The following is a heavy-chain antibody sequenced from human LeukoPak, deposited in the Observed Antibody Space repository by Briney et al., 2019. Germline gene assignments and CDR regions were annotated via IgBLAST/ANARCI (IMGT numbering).Heavy chain of an antibody. J-gene: IGHJ4*02. V-gene: IGHV3-53*01. D-gene: IGHD3-10*01. Sequence: PGGSLRLSCAASGFTVSSNYMSWVRQAPGKGLEWVSVIYSGGSTYYADSVKGRFTISRDNSKNTLHLQMNSLRAEDTAVYYCARDSPMVRGVTYILWGQGTLVTVSS. CDR2: IYSGGST. CDR3: ARDSPMVRGVTYIL. CDR1: GFTVSSNY.